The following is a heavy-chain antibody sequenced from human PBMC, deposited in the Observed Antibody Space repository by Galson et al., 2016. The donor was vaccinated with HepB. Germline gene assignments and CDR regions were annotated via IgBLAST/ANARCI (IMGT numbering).Heavy chain of an antibody. D-gene: IGHD3-10*01. J-gene: IGHJ4*02. V-gene: IGHV1-18*01. CDR3: ARVTTRRGARYVF. CDR1: GYTFTSFG. CDR2: ISVYNGYT. Sequence: SVKVSCKASGYTFTSFGITWVRQAPGQGLEWVGWISVYNGYTDYAPKVQGRVTMTADTSTSTAYLELRNLRSDDTAVYYCARVTTRRGARYVFWGQGTLVTVSS.